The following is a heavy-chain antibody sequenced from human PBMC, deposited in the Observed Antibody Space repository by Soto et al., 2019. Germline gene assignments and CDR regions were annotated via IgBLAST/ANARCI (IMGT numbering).Heavy chain of an antibody. CDR3: ARSIAVPSMHIDH. CDR1: GGSMSGYY. J-gene: IGHJ4*02. CDR2: VYYTGST. V-gene: IGHV4-59*01. D-gene: IGHD6-6*01. Sequence: PSETLSLTCRVSGGSMSGYYWSWIRQAPGKGLEWIGYVYYTGSTNYNPSLQSRVTISVDTSNKQFSLSLRLVTAADTAVYFCARSIAVPSMHIDHWVQGMRVTVSP.